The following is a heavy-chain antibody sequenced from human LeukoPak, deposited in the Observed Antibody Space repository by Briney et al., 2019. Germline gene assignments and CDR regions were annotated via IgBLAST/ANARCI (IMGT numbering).Heavy chain of an antibody. CDR2: IYTSGST. Sequence: PSETLSLTCTVSGGSISSGSYYWSWIRQPAGKGLEWIGRIYTSGSTNYNPSLKSRVTISVDTSKNQFSLKLSSVTAADTAVYYCARAVPDLSGSPGYFAYWGQGTLVTVSS. CDR3: ARAVPDLSGSPGYFAY. CDR1: GGSISSGSYY. V-gene: IGHV4-61*02. D-gene: IGHD1-26*01. J-gene: IGHJ4*02.